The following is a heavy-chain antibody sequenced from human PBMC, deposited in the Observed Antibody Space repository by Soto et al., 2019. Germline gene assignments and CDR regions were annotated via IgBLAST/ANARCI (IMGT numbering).Heavy chain of an antibody. D-gene: IGHD6-13*01. J-gene: IGHJ4*02. CDR2: ISWYSGSI. CDR3: AKGLGSWATQYEFDY. CDR1: GFTFDDYA. Sequence: EVQLVESGGGLVQPGRSLRLSCAASGFTFDDYAMHWVREAPGKGLEWVSGISWYSGSIGYADSVKGRFTITRDNAKNSLYMQMNSLRDEDTALYDCAKGLGSWATQYEFDYWGQGTLVTVSS. V-gene: IGHV3-9*01.